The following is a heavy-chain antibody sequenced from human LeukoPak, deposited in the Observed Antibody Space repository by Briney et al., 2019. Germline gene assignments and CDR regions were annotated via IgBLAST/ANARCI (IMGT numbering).Heavy chain of an antibody. CDR2: INHSGST. Sequence: PSETLSLTCAVYGGSFSGYYWSWIRRPPGKGLEWIGEINHSGSTNYNPSLKSRVTISVDTSKNQFSLKLSSVTAADTAVYYCARLGRYRRAGVWGRGTLVTVSS. CDR1: GGSFSGYY. J-gene: IGHJ4*02. V-gene: IGHV4-34*01. D-gene: IGHD3-9*01. CDR3: ARLGRYRRAGV.